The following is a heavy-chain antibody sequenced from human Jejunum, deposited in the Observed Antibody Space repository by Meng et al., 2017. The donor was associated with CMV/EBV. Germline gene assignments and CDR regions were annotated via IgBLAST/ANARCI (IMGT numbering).Heavy chain of an antibody. V-gene: IGHV1-2*02. J-gene: IGHJ3*01. CDR2: INPNTGDT. CDR1: FTGYH. D-gene: IGHD2-2*01. Sequence: FTGYHIYGIRQAPGQGLECMGWINPNTGDTNYAQKFQDTVTMTRDTSVSTAYMELSRLRSDDTAIYYCAKSKWACSSTSCYAFDVWGQGTLVTVSS. CDR3: AKSKWACSSTSCYAFDV.